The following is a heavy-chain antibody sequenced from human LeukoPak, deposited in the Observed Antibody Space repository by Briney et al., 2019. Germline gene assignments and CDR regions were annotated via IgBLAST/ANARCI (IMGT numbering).Heavy chain of an antibody. Sequence: ASVKVSCKASGGTFSSYAISWVRQAPGQGLEWMGGIIPIFGTANYAQKFQGRVTITADESTSTAYMELSRLRSDDTAFYYCARSAIVVMVYAISSEFDSWGQGTLATVSS. V-gene: IGHV1-69*13. J-gene: IGHJ5*01. CDR1: GGTFSSYA. CDR3: ARSAIVVMVYAISSEFDS. D-gene: IGHD2-8*01. CDR2: IIPIFGTA.